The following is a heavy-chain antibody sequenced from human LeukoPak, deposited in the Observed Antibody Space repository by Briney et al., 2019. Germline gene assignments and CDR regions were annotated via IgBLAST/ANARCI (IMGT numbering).Heavy chain of an antibody. D-gene: IGHD1-7*01. CDR1: GYSFTSYW. CDR3: ARQTLSSGTSP. V-gene: IGHV5-51*01. J-gene: IGHJ4*02. Sequence: PGESLKISFKGSGYSFTSYWIAWVRQMPGKGLEWMVIIYPGDSDTRYSPSFQGQVTISADKSISTAYLQWSSLKASDTAMYYCARQTLSSGTSPWGQGTLVTVSS. CDR2: IYPGDSDT.